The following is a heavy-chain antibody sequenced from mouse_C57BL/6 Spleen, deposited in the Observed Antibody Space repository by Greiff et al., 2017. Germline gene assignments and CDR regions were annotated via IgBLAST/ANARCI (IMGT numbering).Heavy chain of an antibody. V-gene: IGHV5-9*01. CDR2: ISGGGGNT. D-gene: IGHD2-1*01. Sequence: EVQVVESGGGLVKPGGSLKLSCAASGFTFSSYTMSWVRQTPEQRLEWVATISGGGGNTYYPDSVKGRFTISRDNAKNTLYLQLSSLRSEDTALYYCARFDGNTMDYWGQGTSVTVSS. J-gene: IGHJ4*01. CDR1: GFTFSSYT. CDR3: ARFDGNTMDY.